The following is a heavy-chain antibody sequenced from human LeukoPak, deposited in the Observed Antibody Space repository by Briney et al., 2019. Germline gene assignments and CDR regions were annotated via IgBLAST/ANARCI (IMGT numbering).Heavy chain of an antibody. J-gene: IGHJ6*02. CDR1: GFTVSSNY. CDR2: MYSGGST. CDR3: AREQVVVGRGYYGMDV. Sequence: GGSLRLSCAASGFTVSSNYMNWVRQAPGKGLEWVSVMYSGGSTFYGDSVKARLTISRDNSMNTLYLQMNSLRVDDTAVYYCAREQVVVGRGYYGMDVWGQGTTVTVSS. V-gene: IGHV3-66*01. D-gene: IGHD2-2*01.